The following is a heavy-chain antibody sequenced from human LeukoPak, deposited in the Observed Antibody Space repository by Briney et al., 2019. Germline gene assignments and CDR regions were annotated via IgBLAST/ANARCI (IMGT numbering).Heavy chain of an antibody. CDR3: AEALGGIVVVPAANGYYMDV. J-gene: IGHJ6*03. CDR1: GFTFSSYG. CDR2: IRYDGSNK. V-gene: IGHV3-30*02. D-gene: IGHD2-2*01. Sequence: GGSLRLSCAASGFTFSSYGMHWVRQAPGKGLEWVAFIRYDGSNKYYADSVKGRFTISRDNSKNTLYLQMNSLRAEDTAVYYCAEALGGIVVVPAANGYYMDVWGKGTTVTVSS.